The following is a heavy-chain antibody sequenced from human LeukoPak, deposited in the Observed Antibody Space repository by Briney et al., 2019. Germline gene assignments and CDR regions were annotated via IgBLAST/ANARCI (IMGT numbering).Heavy chain of an antibody. CDR1: GFTFSSYG. D-gene: IGHD3-3*01. CDR3: AKGFVDYFDY. J-gene: IGHJ4*02. Sequence: GGSLRLSCAASGFTFSSYGMHWVRQAPGKGLEWVAVISYDGSNKYYADSVKGRFAISRDNSKNTLYLQMNCLRAEDTAVYYCAKGFVDYFDYWGQGTLVTVSS. V-gene: IGHV3-30*18. CDR2: ISYDGSNK.